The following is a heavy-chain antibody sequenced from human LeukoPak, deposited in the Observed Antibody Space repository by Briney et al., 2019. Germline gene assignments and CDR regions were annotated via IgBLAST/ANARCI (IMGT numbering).Heavy chain of an antibody. CDR2: IYHSGST. CDR3: ARGSWDTAMVPYFDY. Sequence: SETLSLTCTVSGYSISSGYYWGWIRQPPGKGLEWIGSIYHSGSTYYNPSLKSRVTISVDTSKNQFSLKLSSVTAADTAVYYCARGSWDTAMVPYFDYWGQGTLVTVSS. CDR1: GYSISSGYY. D-gene: IGHD5-18*01. J-gene: IGHJ4*02. V-gene: IGHV4-38-2*02.